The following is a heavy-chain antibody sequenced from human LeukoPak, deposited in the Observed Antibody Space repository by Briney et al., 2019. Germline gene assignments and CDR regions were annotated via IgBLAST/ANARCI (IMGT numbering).Heavy chain of an antibody. V-gene: IGHV3-53*01. D-gene: IGHD6-19*01. CDR2: IYDSGTT. CDR1: GFTVSSNY. CDR3: AGRRSSGWYAY. J-gene: IGHJ4*02. Sequence: GGSLRLSCATSGFTVSSNYMSWVRQAPGKGLEWVSVIYDSGTTYYADSVKGRFLIFRDTSKNMVDLQMNSLRVEDTAVYYCAGRRSSGWYAYWGQGTLVTVSS.